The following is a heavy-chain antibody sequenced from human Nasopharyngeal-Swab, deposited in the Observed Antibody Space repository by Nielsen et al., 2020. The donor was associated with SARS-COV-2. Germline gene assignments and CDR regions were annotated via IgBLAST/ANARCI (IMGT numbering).Heavy chain of an antibody. D-gene: IGHD6-19*01. CDR2: IKQDGSEK. Sequence: GGSLRPSCPASGFTFSSNWMSWVRQAPGKGREWVANIKQDGSEKYYVDSVKGRFTISRDNAKNSLYLQMNSLRAEDTAVYYCARERPGYSSGWFNWFDPWGQGTLVTVSS. CDR3: ARERPGYSSGWFNWFDP. V-gene: IGHV3-7*03. J-gene: IGHJ5*02. CDR1: GFTFSSNW.